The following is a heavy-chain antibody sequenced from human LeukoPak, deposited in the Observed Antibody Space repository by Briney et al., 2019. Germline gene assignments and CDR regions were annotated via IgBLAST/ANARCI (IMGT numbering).Heavy chain of an antibody. J-gene: IGHJ4*02. D-gene: IGHD3-22*01. CDR1: GFTFSSYA. V-gene: IGHV3-23*01. CDR3: AKVLSYYDSSGSANFDY. CDR2: TSGSGGST. Sequence: GGSLRLSCAASGFTFSSYAMSWVRQAPRKGLEWVSATSGSGGSTYYADSVKGRFTISRDNSKNTLYLQMNSLRAEDTAVYYCAKVLSYYDSSGSANFDYWGQGTLVTVSS.